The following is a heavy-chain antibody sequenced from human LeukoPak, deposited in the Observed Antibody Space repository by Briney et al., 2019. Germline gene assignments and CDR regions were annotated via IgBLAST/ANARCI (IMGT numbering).Heavy chain of an antibody. J-gene: IGHJ4*02. CDR3: ARDQVAYYDILTGYAPGAY. V-gene: IGHV1-18*01. D-gene: IGHD3-9*01. CDR1: GYTFTSYG. Sequence: GASVKVSCKASGYTFTSYGISWVRQAPGQGLECMGWISAYNGNTNYAQKLQGRVTMTTDTSTSTAYMELRSLRSDDTAVYYCARDQVAYYDILTGYAPGAYWGQGTLVTVSS. CDR2: ISAYNGNT.